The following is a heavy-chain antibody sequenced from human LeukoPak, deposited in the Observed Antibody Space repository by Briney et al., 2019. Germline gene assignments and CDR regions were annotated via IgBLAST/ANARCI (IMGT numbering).Heavy chain of an antibody. CDR3: ARDRYYDSSGYYYGGQVMDV. D-gene: IGHD3-22*01. CDR2: ISYDGSNK. J-gene: IGHJ6*02. Sequence: GGSLRLSCAASGFTFSSYGMHWVRQAPGKGLEWVAVISYDGSNKYYADSVKGRFTISRDNAKNSLYLQMNSLRDEDTAVYYCARDRYYDSSGYYYGGQVMDVWGQGTTVTVSS. V-gene: IGHV3-30*03. CDR1: GFTFSSYG.